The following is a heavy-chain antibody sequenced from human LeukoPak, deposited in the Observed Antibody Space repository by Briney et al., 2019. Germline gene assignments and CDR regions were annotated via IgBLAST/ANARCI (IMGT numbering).Heavy chain of an antibody. CDR1: GFTFSSYG. CDR2: ISYDGSNK. V-gene: IGHV3-30*18. CDR3: AKAVAGIQLDY. J-gene: IGHJ4*02. Sequence: GGSLRLSCAASGFTFSSYGMHWVRQAPGKGLVWVAVISYDGSNKYYADSVKGRFTISRDNSKNTLYLQMNSLRAEDTAVYYCAKAVAGIQLDYWGQGTLVTVSS. D-gene: IGHD6-19*01.